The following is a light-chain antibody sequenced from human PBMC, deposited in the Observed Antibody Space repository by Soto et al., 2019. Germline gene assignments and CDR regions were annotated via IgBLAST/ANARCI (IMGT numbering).Light chain of an antibody. CDR2: KAS. Sequence: DIQMTQSPSTLSACLLCRVTVTFRASQSISSWLAWYQQKPGKAPKLLIYKASSLESGVPSRFSGSASGTEFPLTISSLQPDDFATYYCQQYNSLWTFGQGTKVDNK. V-gene: IGKV1-5*03. CDR3: QQYNSLWT. CDR1: QSISSW. J-gene: IGKJ1*01.